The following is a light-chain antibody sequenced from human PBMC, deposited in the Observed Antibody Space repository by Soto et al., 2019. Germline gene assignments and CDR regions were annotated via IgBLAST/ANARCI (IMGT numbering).Light chain of an antibody. CDR2: GNS. V-gene: IGLV1-40*01. CDR1: SSNIGAGHD. CDR3: QSYDSSLSGSEV. J-gene: IGLJ1*01. Sequence: QSLLTQPPSVSGAPGQRFTISCTGSSSNIGAGHDVHWYQHLPGTAPKLLIYGNSNRPSEVPDRFSGSKSGTSASLAITGLQAEDEADYYCQSYDSSLSGSEVFGTGTKVTVL.